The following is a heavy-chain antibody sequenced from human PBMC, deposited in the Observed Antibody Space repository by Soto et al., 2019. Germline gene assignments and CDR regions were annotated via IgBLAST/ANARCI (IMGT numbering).Heavy chain of an antibody. Sequence: QITLKESGPTLVKPTQTLTLTCTFSGFSLSSSGVGVGWIRQPPGKALEWLTFIYWDDDKRYSPSLKNRLTITKDTSKNQGVLTLPNTAPVDTPTYYCPRLVVAGMTYYFDSWGQGTLLTVSS. V-gene: IGHV2-5*02. CDR1: GFSLSSSGVG. J-gene: IGHJ4*02. CDR2: IYWDDDK. CDR3: PRLVVAGMTYYFDS. D-gene: IGHD2-15*01.